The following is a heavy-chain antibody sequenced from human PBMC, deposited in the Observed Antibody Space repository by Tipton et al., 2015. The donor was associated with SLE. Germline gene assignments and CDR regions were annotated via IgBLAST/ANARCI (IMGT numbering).Heavy chain of an antibody. D-gene: IGHD2-21*01. CDR3: AREDIVVVIAIGGAFDI. J-gene: IGHJ3*02. CDR1: GFTFSSYS. CDR2: ISSSSSYI. V-gene: IGHV3-21*01. Sequence: SLRLSCAASGFTFSSYSMNWVRQAPGKGLEWVSSISSSSSYIYYADSVKGRFTISRDNAKNSLYLQMNSLRAEDTAVYYCAREDIVVVIAIGGAFDIWGQGTMVTVSS.